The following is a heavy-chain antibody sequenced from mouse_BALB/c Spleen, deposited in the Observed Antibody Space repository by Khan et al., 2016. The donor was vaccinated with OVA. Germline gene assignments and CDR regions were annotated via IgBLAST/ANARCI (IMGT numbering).Heavy chain of an antibody. V-gene: IGHV11-2*02. Sequence: EVQLLETGGGLVQPGGSRGLSCEGSGFTFSGFWMSWVRQTPGKTLEWIGDINSGGSAINYAPSIKDRFTIFRDNDKSTLYLQMSNVRSEDTATYFCMRYDGYYWYFDVWGAGTTVTVSS. D-gene: IGHD2-3*01. CDR1: GFTFSGFW. CDR3: MRYDGYYWYFDV. J-gene: IGHJ1*01. CDR2: INSGGSAI.